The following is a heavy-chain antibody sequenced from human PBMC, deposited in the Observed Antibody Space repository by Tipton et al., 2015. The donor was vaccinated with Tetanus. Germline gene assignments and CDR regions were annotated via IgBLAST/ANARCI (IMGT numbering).Heavy chain of an antibody. V-gene: IGHV4-34*01. Sequence: TLSLTCAVYGGSFSGYYWSWIRQPPGKGLEWIGEINHSGSTNYNPSLKSRVTISVDTSKNRFSRKLSAVTAADTAVYYCARAGKTMVRGVKGSGYGMDVWGQGTTVTVSS. CDR3: ARAGKTMVRGVKGSGYGMDV. CDR1: GGSFSGYY. J-gene: IGHJ6*02. CDR2: INHSGST. D-gene: IGHD3-10*01.